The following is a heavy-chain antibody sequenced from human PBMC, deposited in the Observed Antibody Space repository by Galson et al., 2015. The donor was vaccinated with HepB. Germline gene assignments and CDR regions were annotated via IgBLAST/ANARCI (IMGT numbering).Heavy chain of an antibody. CDR1: GFTFSSYS. Sequence: SLRLSCAASGFTFSSYSMNWVRQAPGKGLEWVSSISSSSSHIYYADSVKGRFTISRDNAKNSLYLQMNSLRAEDTAVYYCEAKADWFDPWGQGTLVTVSS. CDR3: EAKADWFDP. V-gene: IGHV3-21*01. CDR2: ISSSSSHI. J-gene: IGHJ5*02.